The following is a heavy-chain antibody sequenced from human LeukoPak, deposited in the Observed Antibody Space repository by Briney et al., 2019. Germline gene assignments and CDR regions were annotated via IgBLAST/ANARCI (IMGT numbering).Heavy chain of an antibody. CDR3: VKRPGSSSSGTFEY. CDR2: IGGSGADT. J-gene: IGHJ4*02. D-gene: IGHD6-6*01. Sequence: GGSLRLSCAPSGFSFSNYAMSWVRQAPGKGLEWVSSIGGSGADTYYPDSVKGRFTNSRDNSKNTLFLQMNSLKDEDTAVYYCVKRPGSSSSGTFEYWGQGTLVTVSS. V-gene: IGHV3-23*01. CDR1: GFSFSNYA.